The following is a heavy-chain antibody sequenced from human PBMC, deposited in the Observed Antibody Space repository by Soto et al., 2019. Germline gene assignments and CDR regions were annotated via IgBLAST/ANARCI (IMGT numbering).Heavy chain of an antibody. CDR3: AGGESTECYKGVYCVFYNXXXXV. CDR2: INPKSGGK. J-gene: IGHJ6*02. Sequence: ASVKVSCKASGYSFTDYHIHWVRQAPGQGLEWLGRINPKSGGKSTAQKFQGWVTMTTDTYISTASMELTRQTSDDTAIYYGAGGESTECYKGVYCVFYNXXXXVWGQGTTVTVSS. CDR1: GYSFTDYH. D-gene: IGHD2-21*01. V-gene: IGHV1-2*04.